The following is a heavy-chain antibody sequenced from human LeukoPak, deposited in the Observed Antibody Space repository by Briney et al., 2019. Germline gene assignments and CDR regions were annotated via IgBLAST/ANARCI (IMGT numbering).Heavy chain of an antibody. D-gene: IGHD1-26*01. CDR2: ISYDGSNK. J-gene: IGHJ4*02. Sequence: GGSLRLSCAASGFTFSSYGMHWVRQAPGKGLEWVAVISYDGSNKYYADSVKGRFTISRDNSKNTLYLQMNSLRAEDTAIYYCAKFSAISGTLGRPPNPFDHWGQGTRVTVSS. V-gene: IGHV3-30*18. CDR1: GFTFSSYG. CDR3: AKFSAISGTLGRPPNPFDH.